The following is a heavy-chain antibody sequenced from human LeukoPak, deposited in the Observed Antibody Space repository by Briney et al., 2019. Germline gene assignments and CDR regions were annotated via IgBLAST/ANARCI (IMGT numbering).Heavy chain of an antibody. J-gene: IGHJ5*02. Sequence: SETLSLTCAVYGGSFSGYYWTWIRQPPGKGLEWIGETDDRGSTNYNPSLRSRVTISVDTSKSQFSLRMTSVTAADTAVYYCVRVKAFTTTRSRRGWFDPWGQGTLVTVSS. CDR1: GGSFSGYY. CDR2: TDDRGST. CDR3: VRVKAFTTTRSRRGWFDP. V-gene: IGHV4-34*01. D-gene: IGHD3-3*01.